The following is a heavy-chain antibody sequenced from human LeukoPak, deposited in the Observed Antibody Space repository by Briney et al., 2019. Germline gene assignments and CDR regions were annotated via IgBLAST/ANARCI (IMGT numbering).Heavy chain of an antibody. CDR1: GFTFGDYA. CDR2: IRSKAYSGTT. D-gene: IGHD5-12*01. CDR3: TTYDPSNYYGMDV. J-gene: IGHJ6*02. Sequence: GGSLRLSCTASGFTFGDYAMTWVRQAPGKGLEWVGFIRSKAYSGTTEFAASVKGRFTISRDDSKSIAYLQMNSLKTEDTAVYYCTTYDPSNYYGMDVWGQGTTVTVS. V-gene: IGHV3-49*04.